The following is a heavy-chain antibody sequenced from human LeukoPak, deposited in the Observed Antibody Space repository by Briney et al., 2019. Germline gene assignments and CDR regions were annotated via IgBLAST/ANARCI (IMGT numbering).Heavy chain of an antibody. D-gene: IGHD3-16*02. V-gene: IGHV1-18*01. CDR2: ISAYNGNT. CDR1: GYTFTSYG. J-gene: IGHJ4*02. CDR3: ARGVMITFGGVIVPADY. Sequence: ASVKVSCKASGYTFTSYGISWVRQAPGQGLEWMGWISAYNGNTNYAQKLQGRVTMTTDTSTSTAYMELRSLRSDDTAVYYCARGVMITFGGVIVPADYWGQGTLVTVSS.